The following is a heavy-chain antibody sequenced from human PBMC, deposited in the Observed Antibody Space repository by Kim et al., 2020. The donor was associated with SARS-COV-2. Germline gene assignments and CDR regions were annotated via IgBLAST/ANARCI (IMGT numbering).Heavy chain of an antibody. CDR2: IYYSGDT. CDR3: ARDNYNEFGSTWFDA. J-gene: IGHJ5*01. V-gene: IGHV4-59*13. Sequence: SETLSLTCTVSGGSISGYYWSWIRQPPRKGLEWIGYIYYSGDTKYNPSLKSRVTMSVDTSKNQFSLKLNSVTAADTAVYYCARDNYNEFGSTWFDA. D-gene: IGHD3-10*01. CDR1: GGSISGYY.